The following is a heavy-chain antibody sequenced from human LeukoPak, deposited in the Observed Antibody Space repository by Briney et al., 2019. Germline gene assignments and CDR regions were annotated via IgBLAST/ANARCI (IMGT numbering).Heavy chain of an antibody. CDR1: GFTVSSNY. CDR2: ISSSSSTI. D-gene: IGHD2-21*01. CDR3: AGAIGYFDF. V-gene: IGHV3-48*01. Sequence: GSLRLSCAASGFTVSSNYMSWVRQAPGEGLEWVSYISSSSSTIYYADSVKGRFTISRDNSKNTLSLQMNSLRAEDTAVYYCAGAIGYFDFWGQGALVTVSS. J-gene: IGHJ4*02.